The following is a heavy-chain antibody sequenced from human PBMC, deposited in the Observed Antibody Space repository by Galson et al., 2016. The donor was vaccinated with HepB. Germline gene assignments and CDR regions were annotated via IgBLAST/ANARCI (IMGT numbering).Heavy chain of an antibody. V-gene: IGHV4-39*01. Sequence: SETLSLTCTVSDYSISGSSHYWGWIRQPPGKGLEWIGSIFHTGRTYYNPSVTSRVAISVDTSKNQFSLKLFSVTAANTAVYYCVVGFGGPVDYWGQGALVSVSS. CDR3: VVGFGGPVDY. D-gene: IGHD3-16*01. CDR1: DYSISGSSHY. J-gene: IGHJ4*02. CDR2: IFHTGRT.